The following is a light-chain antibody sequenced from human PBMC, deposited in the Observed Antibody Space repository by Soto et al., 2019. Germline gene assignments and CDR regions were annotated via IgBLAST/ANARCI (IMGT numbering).Light chain of an antibody. CDR3: QQYHNWPPIT. CDR2: GAS. V-gene: IGKV3D-15*01. J-gene: IGKJ5*01. CDR1: QFVSSN. Sequence: EKVMTQSPATLSVSPVERCTLSCMASQFVSSNLAWYQQKPGQAPRLLIYGASTRATGIPARFSGSGSGTEFTLTISNLQSEDFAVYFCQQYHNWPPITFGQGTRLEIK.